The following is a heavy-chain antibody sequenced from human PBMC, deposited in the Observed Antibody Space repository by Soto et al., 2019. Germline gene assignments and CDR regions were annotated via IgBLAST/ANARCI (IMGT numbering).Heavy chain of an antibody. CDR3: ARIAAATPSFDY. CDR2: ISAYNGNT. Sequence: ASVKVSCKASGYTFTSYGISWVRQAPGQGLEWMGWISAYNGNTNYAQKLQGRVTMTTDTSTSTAYMALRSLRSDDTAVYYCARIAAATPSFDYWGQGTLVTVSS. J-gene: IGHJ4*02. CDR1: GYTFTSYG. D-gene: IGHD2-15*01. V-gene: IGHV1-18*01.